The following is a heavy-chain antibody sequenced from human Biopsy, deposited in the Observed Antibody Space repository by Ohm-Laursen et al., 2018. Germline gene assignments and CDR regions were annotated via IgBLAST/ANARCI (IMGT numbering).Heavy chain of an antibody. CDR3: ARSRGSSGIATIYYYGMDV. J-gene: IGHJ6*02. D-gene: IGHD3-10*01. CDR2: ISSSSDNI. V-gene: IGHV3-21*01. CDR1: GFTLSSYS. Sequence: SLRLSCAASGFTLSSYSMNWVRQTPGQGLEWVSTISSSSDNIYYVDSVKGRFTISRDNAKNSLYLQMNSLRAKDTAVYYCARSRGSSGIATIYYYGMDVWGQGTTVTVSS.